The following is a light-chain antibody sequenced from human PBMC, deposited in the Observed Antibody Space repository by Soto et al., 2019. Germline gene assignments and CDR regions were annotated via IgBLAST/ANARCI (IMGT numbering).Light chain of an antibody. J-gene: IGKJ4*01. CDR2: TAS. CDR1: QGINSW. V-gene: IGKV1D-12*01. Sequence: DIQMTQSPSSVSASVGDRVTITCRASQGINSWLAWYQQKPGKAPKLLIYTASNLENGVPSRFTGSGSGTAFTLTISSLQPEDFATYYCQQASGFPLTFGGGTRVEIK. CDR3: QQASGFPLT.